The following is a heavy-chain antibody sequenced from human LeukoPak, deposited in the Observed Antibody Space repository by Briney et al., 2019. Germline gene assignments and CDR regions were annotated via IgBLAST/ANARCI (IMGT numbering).Heavy chain of an antibody. CDR1: GASVSSYY. D-gene: IGHD3-9*01. Sequence: SETLSLTCTVSGASVSSYYWSWIRQAPGKGLEWIGYIFYRGTTDYSPSLNRRVTLSVGTSKNQFSLQLSSLTAADTAVYYCARGLVIRQDDAFDIWGHGTMVTVSS. CDR2: IFYRGTT. CDR3: ARGLVIRQDDAFDI. V-gene: IGHV4-59*02. J-gene: IGHJ3*02.